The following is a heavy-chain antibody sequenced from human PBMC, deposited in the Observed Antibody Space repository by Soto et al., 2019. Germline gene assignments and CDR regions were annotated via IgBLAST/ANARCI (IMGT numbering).Heavy chain of an antibody. D-gene: IGHD5-18*01. CDR3: ARSGDSYGYGEYYCYGMDV. Sequence: EVQLVESGGGLVQPGGSLRLSCAASGFGVSNNYMSWVRQAPGKGLEWVSAINSGGNTSYADSVKGRLTISRDNSKSTGDLQMNSVGAEDTAVYYCARSGDSYGYGEYYCYGMDVWGQGTTVTVSS. CDR1: GFGVSNNY. V-gene: IGHV3-66*01. J-gene: IGHJ6*02. CDR2: INSGGNT.